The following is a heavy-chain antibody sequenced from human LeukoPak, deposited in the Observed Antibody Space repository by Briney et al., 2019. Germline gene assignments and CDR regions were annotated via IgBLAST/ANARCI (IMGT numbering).Heavy chain of an antibody. V-gene: IGHV3-21*01. CDR3: VRREQRPSYDILTGYSQRGEFDY. CDR1: GFTFSSYS. J-gene: IGHJ4*02. Sequence: GGSLRLSCAASGFTFSSYSMNWVRQAPGKGLESVSSISSSSSYIYYADSVKGRFTISRDNAKNSLYLQMNSLRAEDTAVYYCVRREQRPSYDILTGYSQRGEFDYWGQGTLVTVSS. D-gene: IGHD3-9*01. CDR2: ISSSSSYI.